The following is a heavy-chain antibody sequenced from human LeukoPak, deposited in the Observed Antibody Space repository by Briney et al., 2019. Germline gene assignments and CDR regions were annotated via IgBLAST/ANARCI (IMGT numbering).Heavy chain of an antibody. Sequence: SETLFLTCTVSGGSISSYYWSWIRQPPGKGLEWIGYIYYSGSTNYNPSLKSRVTISVDTSKNQFSLKLSSVTAADTAVYYCARGGTVITMIPDYWGQGTLVTVSS. J-gene: IGHJ4*02. CDR3: ARGGTVITMIPDY. V-gene: IGHV4-59*01. CDR2: IYYSGST. D-gene: IGHD3-22*01. CDR1: GGSISSYY.